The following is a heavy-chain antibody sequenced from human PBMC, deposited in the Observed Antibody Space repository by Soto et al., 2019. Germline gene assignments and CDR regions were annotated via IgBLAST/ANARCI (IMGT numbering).Heavy chain of an antibody. CDR3: ARGGGWLPDL. V-gene: IGHV4-59*01. D-gene: IGHD3-22*01. Sequence: WTWIRQSPGKGLEWIGYIYSSGNTNYNPSLKSRVTISVDTYNNQFSLKLTSMTAADSAVYYCARGGGWLPDLWGQGTLVTVST. CDR2: IYSSGNT. J-gene: IGHJ4*02.